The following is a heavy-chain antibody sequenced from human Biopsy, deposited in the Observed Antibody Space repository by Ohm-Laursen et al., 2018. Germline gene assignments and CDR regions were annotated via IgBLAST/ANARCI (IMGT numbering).Heavy chain of an antibody. CDR2: IDQDGSEK. Sequence: SLRLSCAASGFTFSSYLMTWVRQAPGKGLEWVANIDQDGSEKNYIDSVKGRFTISRDNGKNSLYLQMNSLRAEDTAMYYCARPTNARAGGAPFDIWGQGTMVTVSS. V-gene: IGHV3-7*01. CDR3: ARPTNARAGGAPFDI. J-gene: IGHJ3*02. D-gene: IGHD1-1*01. CDR1: GFTFSSYL.